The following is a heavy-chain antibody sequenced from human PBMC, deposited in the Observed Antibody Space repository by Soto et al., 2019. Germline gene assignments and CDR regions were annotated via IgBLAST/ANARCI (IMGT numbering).Heavy chain of an antibody. V-gene: IGHV3-74*01. J-gene: IGHJ4*02. CDR3: AGDPGAPDTFEY. CDR1: GFTFNTYR. Sequence: GGSLRLSCAASGFTFNTYRIHWVRQAPGKGLVWVSHINSDGSSTDYADSVKGRFTISRDNAKNTVYLQMSSLRAEDTAVYYCAGDPGAPDTFEYWGQGTRVTVSS. D-gene: IGHD1-26*01. CDR2: INSDGSST.